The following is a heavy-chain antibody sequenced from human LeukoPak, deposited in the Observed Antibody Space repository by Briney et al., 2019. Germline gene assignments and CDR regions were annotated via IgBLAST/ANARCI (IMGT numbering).Heavy chain of an antibody. J-gene: IGHJ4*02. CDR1: GGSFSGYY. D-gene: IGHD6-19*01. CDR2: INHSGST. V-gene: IGHV4-34*01. CDR3: ASGYSSGWYVY. Sequence: SETLSLTCAVYGGSFSGYYWSWIRQPPGKGLEWIGEINHSGSTNYNPSLKSRVTISVGTSKNQFSLKLSSVTAADTAVYYCASGYSSGWYVYWGQGTLVTVSS.